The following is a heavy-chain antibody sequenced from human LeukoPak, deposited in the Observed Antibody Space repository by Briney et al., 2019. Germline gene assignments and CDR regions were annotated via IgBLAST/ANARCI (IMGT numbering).Heavy chain of an antibody. J-gene: IGHJ4*02. D-gene: IGHD3-10*01. CDR3: ARDQYSYGSGNYYKSFDY. CDR1: GFTFSSYW. Sequence: GGSLRLSCAASGFTFSSYWMSWVRQAPGKGLEWVANIKQDGSEKYYVDSVKGRFTISRDNAKNSLYLQMNSLRAEDTAVYYCARDQYSYGSGNYYKSFDYWGQGTLVTVSS. V-gene: IGHV3-7*01. CDR2: IKQDGSEK.